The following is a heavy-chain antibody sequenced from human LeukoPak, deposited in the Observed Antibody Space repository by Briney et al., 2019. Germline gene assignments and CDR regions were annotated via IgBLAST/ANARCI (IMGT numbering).Heavy chain of an antibody. D-gene: IGHD3-22*01. CDR3: AIYDSSGHYNY. CDR1: GFTVSSND. CDR2: IYSGGRT. V-gene: IGHV3-53*01. Sequence: GGSLRLSCAASGFTVSSNDMSWVRQAPGKGLEWVSVIYSGGRTFYADSVKGRFTISRDNSKNTLYLQMNSLRAEDTAVYYCAIYDSSGHYNYWGQGTLVTVSS. J-gene: IGHJ4*02.